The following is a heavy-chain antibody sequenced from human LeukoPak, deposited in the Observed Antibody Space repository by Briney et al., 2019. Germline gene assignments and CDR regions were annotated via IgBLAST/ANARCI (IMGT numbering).Heavy chain of an antibody. J-gene: IGHJ6*03. V-gene: IGHV1-18*01. CDR2: ISAYNGNT. CDR1: GYTFTSYG. D-gene: IGHD5-18*01. CDR3: ARDTWIQLWLGYYYYYMDV. Sequence: AASVKVSYKASGYTFTSYGISWVRQAPGQGLEWMGWISAYNGNTNYAQKLQGRVTMTTDTSTSTAYMELRSLRSDDTAVYYCARDTWIQLWLGYYYYYMDVWGKGTTVTVSS.